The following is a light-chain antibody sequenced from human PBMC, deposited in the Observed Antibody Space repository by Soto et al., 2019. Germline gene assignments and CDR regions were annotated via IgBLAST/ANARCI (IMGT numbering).Light chain of an antibody. CDR2: DVS. CDR1: QSVSSS. CDR3: LQRSNWLSIT. J-gene: IGKJ5*01. Sequence: EIVLTQSPAPLSLSPGDRVTLSCRASQSVSSSLAWYQQKPGQAPRLLIYDVSKRATGIPARFSGSGAGTDVTLSISSLESEDFAVYYCLQRSNWLSITFGQGTRLEIK. V-gene: IGKV3D-11*02.